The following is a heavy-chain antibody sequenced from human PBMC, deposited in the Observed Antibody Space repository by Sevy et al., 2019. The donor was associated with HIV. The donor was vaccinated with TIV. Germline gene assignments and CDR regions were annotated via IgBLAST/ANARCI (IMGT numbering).Heavy chain of an antibody. CDR3: AKKMGGGSGMAFLVDY. J-gene: IGHJ4*02. Sequence: GGSLRLSCAASGFTFSSFAMGWVRQAPGKGLDWISVISGTGDHTYYADSVKGRFTISRDNSKNTLFLQMNSMRAEDMVIFYCAKKMGGGSGMAFLVDYWGQGTLVTVSS. CDR2: ISGTGDHT. D-gene: IGHD5-18*01. CDR1: GFTFSSFA. V-gene: IGHV3-23*01.